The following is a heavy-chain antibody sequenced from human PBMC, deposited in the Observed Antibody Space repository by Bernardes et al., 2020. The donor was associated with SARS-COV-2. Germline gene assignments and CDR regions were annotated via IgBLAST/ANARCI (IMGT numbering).Heavy chain of an antibody. CDR2: VSGKPFGGTT. D-gene: IGHD3-10*01. CDR1: GFTFVDYA. J-gene: IGHJ4*02. Sequence: GGSLRLSCAASGFTFVDYAISWFRQPPGKGLEWVAFVSGKPFGGTTEYAASVKGRFIISRDDSKTIAYLQMNSLKTEDTAVYYCTRGESMNYYGSNVYWGQGTLVTVSS. V-gene: IGHV3-49*03. CDR3: TRGESMNYYGSNVY.